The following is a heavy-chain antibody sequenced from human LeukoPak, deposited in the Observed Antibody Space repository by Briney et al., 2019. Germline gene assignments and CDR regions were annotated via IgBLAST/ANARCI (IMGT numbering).Heavy chain of an antibody. V-gene: IGHV4-61*02. J-gene: IGHJ6*03. Sequence: SETLSLTCTVSGGSISSGSYYWSWIRQPAGKGLEWIGRIYTSGSTNYNPSLKSRVTISVDTSKNQFSLKPSSVTAADTAVYYCARDYYGSGYYYYYMDVWGKGTTVTISS. D-gene: IGHD3-10*01. CDR2: IYTSGST. CDR3: ARDYYGSGYYYYYMDV. CDR1: GGSISSGSYY.